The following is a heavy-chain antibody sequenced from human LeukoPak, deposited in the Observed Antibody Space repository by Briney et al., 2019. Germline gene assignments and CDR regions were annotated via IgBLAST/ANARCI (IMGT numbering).Heavy chain of an antibody. CDR3: ARDRSNWNPGVIGY. J-gene: IGHJ4*02. V-gene: IGHV3-48*01. CDR2: ISSSSSTI. CDR1: GFTFSSYS. Sequence: GGSLRLSCAASGFTFSSYSMNWVRQAPGKGLEWVSYISSSSSTIYYADSVKGRFTISRDNAKNSLYLQMNSLRAEDTAVYYCARDRSNWNPGVIGYWGQGTLVTVSS. D-gene: IGHD1-20*01.